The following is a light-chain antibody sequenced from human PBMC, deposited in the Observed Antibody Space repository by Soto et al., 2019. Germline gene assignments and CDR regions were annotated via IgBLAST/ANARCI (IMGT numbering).Light chain of an antibody. V-gene: IGKV1-5*01. CDR3: QQYNSFWT. Sequence: DIQMTQSPSTLSASVGDRVTITCRASQSISSWLAWYQQKPGKAPRLLIYDASYLERGVPSRFSGSGSGTEFTLTISDLQPDVLANYYCQQYNSFWTFGQGTKVEI. CDR1: QSISSW. J-gene: IGKJ1*01. CDR2: DAS.